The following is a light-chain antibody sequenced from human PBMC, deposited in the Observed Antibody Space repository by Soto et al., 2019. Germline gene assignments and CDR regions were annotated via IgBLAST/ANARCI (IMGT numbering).Light chain of an antibody. Sequence: DIVMTQTPLSLSVTPGQPASISCRSSETLLDNNTYNYLDWYVQKPGQSPQLLIYFGSNRARGVADRCSSSGSGTDFTLKINRVEAEDVGTYYCMQALQSLTFGQGTRLEIK. V-gene: IGKV2-28*01. CDR2: FGS. CDR1: ETLLDNNTYNY. J-gene: IGKJ5*01. CDR3: MQALQSLT.